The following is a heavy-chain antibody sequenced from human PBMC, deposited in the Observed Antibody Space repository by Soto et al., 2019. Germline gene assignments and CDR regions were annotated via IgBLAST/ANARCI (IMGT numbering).Heavy chain of an antibody. CDR2: IHPSGSI. CDR3: SRGVDVYKGGKY. D-gene: IGHD1-1*01. CDR1: GGSFSGFY. Sequence: QVQLQQWGAGLLKPSETLSLTCAVYGGSFSGFYCNWIRQSPGKGLEWIGEIHPSGSISYNPSLKSRVIISLDASKDQFSLEVTSVTAADTAIYYCSRGVDVYKGGKYWGQGTQVTVSS. V-gene: IGHV4-34*02. J-gene: IGHJ4*02.